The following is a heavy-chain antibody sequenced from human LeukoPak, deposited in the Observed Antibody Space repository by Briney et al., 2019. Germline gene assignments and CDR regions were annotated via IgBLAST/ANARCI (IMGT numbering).Heavy chain of an antibody. CDR1: RFTFSSYA. CDR3: ASEIIFGSFDY. D-gene: IGHD3-3*01. Sequence: GGSLRLSCAASRFTFSSYAMHWVRQAPGKGLEWVAVISYDGSNKYYADSVKGRFTISRDNSKNTLYLQMNSLRAEDTAVYYCASEIIFGSFDYWGQGTLVTVSS. CDR2: ISYDGSNK. J-gene: IGHJ4*02. V-gene: IGHV3-30*04.